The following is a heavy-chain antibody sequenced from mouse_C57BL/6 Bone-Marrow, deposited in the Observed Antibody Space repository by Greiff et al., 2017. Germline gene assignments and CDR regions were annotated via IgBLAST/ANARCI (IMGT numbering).Heavy chain of an antibody. CDR2: ISSGGSYT. V-gene: IGHV5-6*01. CDR3: ARHSWFAY. Sequence: EVMLVESGGDLVKPGGSLKLSCAASGFTFSSYGMSWVCQTPDKRLEWVATISSGGSYTYYPDSVKGRFTISRDNAKNTLYLQMSSLKSEDTAMYYCARHSWFAYWGQGTLVTVSA. J-gene: IGHJ3*01. CDR1: GFTFSSYG.